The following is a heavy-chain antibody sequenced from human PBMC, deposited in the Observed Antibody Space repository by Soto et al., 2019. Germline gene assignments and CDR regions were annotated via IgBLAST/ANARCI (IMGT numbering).Heavy chain of an antibody. CDR1: GFTFSTYA. V-gene: IGHV3-23*01. Sequence: GGSLRLSCAVSGFTFSTYAMSWVRQAPGKGLEWVSVIRGRSTTTYYADSVRGRFTVSRDNSKNSVSLQMNSLRAEDTAVYYCAREYTAWPLAYGLDVWGQGTTVTVSS. CDR3: AREYTAWPLAYGLDV. J-gene: IGHJ6*02. CDR2: IRGRSTTT. D-gene: IGHD2-2*02.